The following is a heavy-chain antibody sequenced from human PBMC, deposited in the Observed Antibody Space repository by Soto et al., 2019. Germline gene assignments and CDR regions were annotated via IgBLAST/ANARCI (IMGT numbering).Heavy chain of an antibody. V-gene: IGHV4-31*03. Sequence: QVQLQESGPGLVKPSQTLSLTCTVSGGSISSGGYYWRWIRQHPGKGLEWIGYIYYSGSTYYNPSLKSRVTIAVDTSKNQFSLKLSSVTAADTAVYYCARGGSGSDQLGAFDIWGQGTMVTVSS. J-gene: IGHJ3*02. D-gene: IGHD1-26*01. CDR2: IYYSGST. CDR1: GGSISSGGYY. CDR3: ARGGSGSDQLGAFDI.